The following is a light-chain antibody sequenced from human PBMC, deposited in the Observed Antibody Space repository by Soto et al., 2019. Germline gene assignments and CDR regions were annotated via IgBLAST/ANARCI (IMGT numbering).Light chain of an antibody. V-gene: IGLV1-44*01. CDR2: SNN. J-gene: IGLJ2*01. Sequence: QSVLTQPPSASGTPGQRVTISCSGSSSNIGSNTVNWYQQLPGTAPKLLIYSNNQRPSGVPDRFSGSKSGTSACLAISGLQSEDEADYYCAALDDRLNGPVFGGGTKVTLL. CDR1: SSNIGSNT. CDR3: AALDDRLNGPV.